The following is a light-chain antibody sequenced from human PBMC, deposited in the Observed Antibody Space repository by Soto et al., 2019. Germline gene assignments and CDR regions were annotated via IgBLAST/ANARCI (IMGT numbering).Light chain of an antibody. J-gene: IGLJ3*02. CDR3: CSFAGSYTFWV. V-gene: IGLV2-11*01. Sequence: QSALTQPRLVSGSPGQSVTISCTGTSSDVGDYNYVSWYQQYPGKAPKLVIYDVSKRPSGVPDRFSGSKSGNTASLTISGLQADDEADYYCCSFAGSYTFWVFGGGTKLTVL. CDR2: DVS. CDR1: SSDVGDYNY.